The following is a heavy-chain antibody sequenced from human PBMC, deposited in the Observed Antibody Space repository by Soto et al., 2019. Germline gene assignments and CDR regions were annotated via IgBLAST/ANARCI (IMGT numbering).Heavy chain of an antibody. J-gene: IGHJ6*03. D-gene: IGHD2-2*01. V-gene: IGHV1-8*01. CDR1: GYTFISYD. Sequence: HVQLVQSGAEVKKPGASVKVSCKASGYTFISYDINWVRQATGQGFEWRGSLNPNSGNTVYGQKFQGRVTVTRNTAIATAYMEMSSLTSDDAAVYYCARGTSLRTSTSPAPWRVYYSYKLDVWGEGTTVTVSS. CDR3: ARGTSLRTSTSPAPWRVYYSYKLDV. CDR2: LNPNSGNT.